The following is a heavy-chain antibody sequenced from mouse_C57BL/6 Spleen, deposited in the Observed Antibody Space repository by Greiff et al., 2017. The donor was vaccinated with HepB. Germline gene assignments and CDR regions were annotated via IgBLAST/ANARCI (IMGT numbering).Heavy chain of an antibody. CDR2: IYPGNSDT. V-gene: IGHV1-5*01. J-gene: IGHJ1*03. CDR3: TRNEDGYYVYFDV. Sequence: VQLQQSGTVLARPGASVKMSCKTSGYTFTSYWMHWVKQRPGQGLEWIGAIYPGNSDTSYNQKFKGKAKLTAVTSASTAYMELSSLTNEDAAVYYCTRNEDGYYVYFDVWGTGTTVTVSS. CDR1: GYTFTSYW. D-gene: IGHD2-3*01.